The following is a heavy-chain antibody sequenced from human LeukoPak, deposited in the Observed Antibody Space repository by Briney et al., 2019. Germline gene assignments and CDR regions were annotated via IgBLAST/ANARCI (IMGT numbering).Heavy chain of an antibody. CDR3: AAPSGSQNAFDI. J-gene: IGHJ3*02. Sequence: ASVKVSCKTSGYTFTDYYVHWVRRAPGQGLEWMGWINPNSGGTHYAQKFQGRVTMTRDTSISTAYVELSRLRSDDTAVYYCAAPSGSQNAFDIWGQGTMVTVSS. V-gene: IGHV1-2*02. CDR1: GYTFTDYY. CDR2: INPNSGGT. D-gene: IGHD1-26*01.